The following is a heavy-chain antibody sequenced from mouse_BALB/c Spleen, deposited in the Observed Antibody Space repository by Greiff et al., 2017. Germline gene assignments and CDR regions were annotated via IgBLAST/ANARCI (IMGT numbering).Heavy chain of an antibody. Sequence: VQLQQSGPELVKPGASVKISCKASGYAFSSSWMNWVKQRPGQGLEWIGRIYPGDGDTNYNGKFKGKATLTADKSSSTAYMQLSSLTSVDSAVYFCAKDGYVAMGYWGQGTSVTVSS. CDR1: GYAFSSSW. CDR3: AKDGYVAMGY. J-gene: IGHJ4*01. V-gene: IGHV1-82*01. D-gene: IGHD1-2*01. CDR2: IYPGDGDT.